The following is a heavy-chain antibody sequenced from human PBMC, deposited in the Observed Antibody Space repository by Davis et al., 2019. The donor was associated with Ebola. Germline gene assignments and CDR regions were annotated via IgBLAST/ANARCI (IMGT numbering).Heavy chain of an antibody. J-gene: IGHJ4*02. D-gene: IGHD3-22*01. CDR3: ARQSGYHPFDY. CDR2: IYYSGST. V-gene: IGHV4-59*08. CDR1: GGSISSYY. Sequence: SETLSLTCPVSGGSISSYYWSWIRQPPGKGLEWIGYIYYSGSTNYNPSLKSRVTISVDTSKNQFSLKLSSVTAADTAVYYCARQSGYHPFDYWGQGTLVTVSS.